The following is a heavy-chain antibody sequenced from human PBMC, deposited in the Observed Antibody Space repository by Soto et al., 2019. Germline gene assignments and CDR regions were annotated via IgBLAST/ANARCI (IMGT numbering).Heavy chain of an antibody. V-gene: IGHV6-1*01. Sequence: KQSQTLSLTCAISGDSVSSNSAAWNWIRQSPSRGLEWLGRTYYRSKWYNDYAVSVKSRITINPDTSKNQFSLQLNSVTPEDTAVYYCARVYDFWSGYYVGNLVGYYMDVWGKGTTVTVSS. CDR1: GDSVSSNSAA. D-gene: IGHD3-3*01. CDR3: ARVYDFWSGYYVGNLVGYYMDV. J-gene: IGHJ6*03. CDR2: TYYRSKWYN.